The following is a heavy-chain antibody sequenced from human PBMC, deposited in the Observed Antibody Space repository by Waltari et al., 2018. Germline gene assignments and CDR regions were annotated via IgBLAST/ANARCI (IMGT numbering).Heavy chain of an antibody. CDR3: ARDSLSSSWPPGYYGMDV. J-gene: IGHJ6*02. CDR1: GFTFSSYS. Sequence: EVQLVESGGGLVKPGGSLRLSCAASGFTFSSYSMNWVRQAPGKGLEWVSSISSSSSYIYYADSVKGRFTISRDNAKNSLYLQMNSLRAEDTAVYYCARDSLSSSWPPGYYGMDVWGQGTTVTVSS. V-gene: IGHV3-21*01. D-gene: IGHD6-13*01. CDR2: ISSSSSYI.